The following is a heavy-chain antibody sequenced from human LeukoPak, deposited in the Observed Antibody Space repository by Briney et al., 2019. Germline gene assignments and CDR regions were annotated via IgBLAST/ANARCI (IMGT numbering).Heavy chain of an antibody. CDR3: ARERFGTLHAFDI. Sequence: GASVKVSCKASGGTFTSYDINWVRQAPGQGLEWMGWISAYNGNTNYAQKLQGRVTMTTDTSTSTAYMELRSLRSEDTAVYYCARERFGTLHAFDIWGQGTMVTVSS. CDR1: GGTFTSYD. D-gene: IGHD1-14*01. J-gene: IGHJ3*02. CDR2: ISAYNGNT. V-gene: IGHV1-18*01.